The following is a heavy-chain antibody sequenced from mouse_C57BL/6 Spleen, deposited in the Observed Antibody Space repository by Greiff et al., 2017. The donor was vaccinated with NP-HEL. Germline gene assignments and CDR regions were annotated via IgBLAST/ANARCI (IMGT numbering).Heavy chain of an antibody. D-gene: IGHD1-1*01. Sequence: DVKLQESGPGLVKPSQSLSLTCSVTGYSITSGYYWNWIRQFPGNKLEWMGYISYDGSNNYNPSLKNRISITRDTSKNQFFLKLNSVTTEDTATYYCAKCYYYGSRAAYWGQGTLVTVSA. CDR3: AKCYYYGSRAAY. V-gene: IGHV3-6*01. CDR2: ISYDGSN. CDR1: GYSITSGYY. J-gene: IGHJ3*01.